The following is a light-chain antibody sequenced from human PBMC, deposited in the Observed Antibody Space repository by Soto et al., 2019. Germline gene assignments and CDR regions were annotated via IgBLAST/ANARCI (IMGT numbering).Light chain of an antibody. CDR2: EVS. V-gene: IGLV2-23*02. Sequence: QSALTQPASVSGSPGQSITISCTGTSSDVGSYNLVSWYQQHPGKAPKVMIYEVSKRPSGVSNRFSGSKSGNTASLTISALQAEDEADYYCCSYAGSSTVFGGGTKLT. J-gene: IGLJ2*01. CDR1: SSDVGSYNL. CDR3: CSYAGSSTV.